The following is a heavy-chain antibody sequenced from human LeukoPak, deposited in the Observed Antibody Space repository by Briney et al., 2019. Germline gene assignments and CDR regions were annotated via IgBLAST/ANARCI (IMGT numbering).Heavy chain of an antibody. CDR1: GFAFSIFA. V-gene: IGHV3-23*01. CDR2: ISGAGGGT. CDR3: ARDSKTSRIAVAGTPDY. D-gene: IGHD6-19*01. Sequence: GGSLRLSCETSGFAFSIFAMAWVRQAPGKGLEWVSSISGAGGGTYYAGSVKGRFTISRDNLQNTLYLQMNSLRAEDTAVYYCARDSKTSRIAVAGTPDYWGQGTLVTVSS. J-gene: IGHJ4*02.